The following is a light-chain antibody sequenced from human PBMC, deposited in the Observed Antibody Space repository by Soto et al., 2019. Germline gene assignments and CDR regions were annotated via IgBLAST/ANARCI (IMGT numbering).Light chain of an antibody. Sequence: QLVLTQSSSASASLGSSVKLTCTLSSGHSSYIIAWHQQQSGKAPRNLMKLEGSGSYNKGSGVPDRFSGSSSGADRYLTISNLQFEDEADYYCETWDSNTVVFGGGTKLTVL. J-gene: IGLJ2*01. CDR1: SGHSSYI. V-gene: IGLV4-60*02. CDR3: ETWDSNTVV. CDR2: LEGSGSY.